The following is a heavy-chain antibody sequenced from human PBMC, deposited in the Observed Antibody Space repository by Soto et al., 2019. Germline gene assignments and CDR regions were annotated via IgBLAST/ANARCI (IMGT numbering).Heavy chain of an antibody. CDR3: VKGRGSFLVYFGLDV. D-gene: IGHD1-26*01. CDR1: GXTFDDYA. Sequence: SLRLSCVASGXTFDDYAMHWVRQPPGKGLEWVSSFDWNSGSMAYEDSVKGRFTVSRDNARNSLFMQMKFLRGDDTALYYCVKGRGSFLVYFGLDVWGQGTTVTV. V-gene: IGHV3-9*01. J-gene: IGHJ6*01. CDR2: FDWNSGSM.